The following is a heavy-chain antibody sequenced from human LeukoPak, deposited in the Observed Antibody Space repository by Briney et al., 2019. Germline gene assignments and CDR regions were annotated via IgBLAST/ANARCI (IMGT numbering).Heavy chain of an antibody. CDR2: ISGSGGST. CDR1: GFTFSRYG. Sequence: GGSLRLSCAASGFTFSRYGMSWVRQAPGKGLEWVSTISGSGGSTSYADSVKGRFTISRDNSKNTVYLQMNSLRAEDTAVYYCARVLGYCGSTTCGRSQDPYYYYYGMDVWGQGTTVTVSS. CDR3: ARVLGYCGSTTCGRSQDPYYYYYGMDV. V-gene: IGHV3-23*01. J-gene: IGHJ6*02. D-gene: IGHD2-2*01.